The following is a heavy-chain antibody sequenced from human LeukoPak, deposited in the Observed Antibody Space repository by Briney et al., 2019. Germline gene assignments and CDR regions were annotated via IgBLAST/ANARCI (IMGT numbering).Heavy chain of an antibody. Sequence: GASLKVSCKASGYTFIGYYMHWVRHAPGQGLGWMGWINPNSGGTKYAQKFEGRVTMTRDTSISTAYMELSRLRSDDTAVYYCASERAGGYSGSYYGYWYFDLWGRGTLVTVSS. CDR1: GYTFIGYY. V-gene: IGHV1-2*02. CDR2: INPNSGGT. D-gene: IGHD1-26*01. J-gene: IGHJ2*01. CDR3: ASERAGGYSGSYYGYWYFDL.